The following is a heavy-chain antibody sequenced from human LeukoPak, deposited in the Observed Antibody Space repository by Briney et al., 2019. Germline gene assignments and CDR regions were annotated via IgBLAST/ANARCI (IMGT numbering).Heavy chain of an antibody. Sequence: GRSLRLSCAASGFTFSSYAMHWVRQAPGKGLEWVAVISYDGSNEYYADSVKGRFTISRDNSKNTLYLQMSSLRAEDTAVYYCAKEFNRGLPDYWGQGTLVTVSS. CDR1: GFTFSSYA. D-gene: IGHD2-21*01. V-gene: IGHV3-30*04. J-gene: IGHJ4*02. CDR3: AKEFNRGLPDY. CDR2: ISYDGSNE.